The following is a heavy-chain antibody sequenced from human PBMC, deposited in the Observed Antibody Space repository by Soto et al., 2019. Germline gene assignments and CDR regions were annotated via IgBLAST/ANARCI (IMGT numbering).Heavy chain of an antibody. Sequence: ASVKVSCKASGDTFSSYAISWVRQAPGQGLEWMGGIIPKFNTIDHGQKFQGRVTIAADKSTSTAYMELSSLRSDDTAVYYCARVTPGGYFDYCAQGALVTVTS. CDR2: IIPKFNTI. J-gene: IGHJ4*02. CDR3: ARVTPGGYFDY. D-gene: IGHD1-26*01. CDR1: GDTFSSYA. V-gene: IGHV1-69*06.